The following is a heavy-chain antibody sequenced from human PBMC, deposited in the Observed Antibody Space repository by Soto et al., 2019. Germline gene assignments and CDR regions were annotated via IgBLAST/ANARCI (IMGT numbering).Heavy chain of an antibody. V-gene: IGHV1-8*01. CDR2: MNPNSGNT. D-gene: IGHD3-10*01. CDR1: GYTFTSYD. J-gene: IGHJ4*02. CDR3: ARAVRFGELYYFDY. Sequence: GASVKVSCKASGYTFTSYDIKWVRQATGQGLEWMGWMNPNSGNTGYAQKFQGRVTMTRNTSISTAYMELSSLRSEDTAVYYCARAVRFGELYYFDYWGQGTLVTVSS.